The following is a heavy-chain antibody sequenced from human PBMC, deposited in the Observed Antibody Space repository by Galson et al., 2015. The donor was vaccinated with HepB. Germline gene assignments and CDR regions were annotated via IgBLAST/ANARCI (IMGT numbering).Heavy chain of an antibody. CDR3: ATYIAALPGWFDP. J-gene: IGHJ5*02. D-gene: IGHD6-6*01. CDR2: FDPEDGET. Sequence: SVKVSCKVSGYTLTELSMHWVRQAPGKGLEWMGGFDPEDGETIYAQKVPGRVTMTEDTSTDTAYMELSSLRSEDTAVYYGATYIAALPGWFDPWGRGTLVTVSS. V-gene: IGHV1-24*01. CDR1: GYTLTELS.